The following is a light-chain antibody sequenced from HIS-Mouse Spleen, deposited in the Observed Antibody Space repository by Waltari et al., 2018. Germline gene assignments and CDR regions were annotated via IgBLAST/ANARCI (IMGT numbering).Light chain of an antibody. CDR2: GAS. CDR1: QSVSSSY. J-gene: IGKJ1*01. Sequence: EIVLTQSPGTLSLSPGERATLSCRASQSVSSSYLAWYQQKPGQAPRPLIYGASSMATGIPDRFSGSGSGTDFTLTISRLEPEDFAVYYCQQYGSSLWTFGQGTKVEIK. V-gene: IGKV3-20*01. CDR3: QQYGSSLWT.